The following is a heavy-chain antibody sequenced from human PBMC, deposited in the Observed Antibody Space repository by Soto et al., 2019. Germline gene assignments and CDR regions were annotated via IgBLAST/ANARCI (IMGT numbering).Heavy chain of an antibody. J-gene: IGHJ5*02. CDR2: IYPGGSDT. D-gene: IGHD3-10*01. V-gene: IGHV5-51*01. CDR3: ARPMVRGAKSVPWFDP. Sequence: SLKIACKGSGYRFSSYWIGWVRQMPGKGLEWMGIIYPGGSDTRYSPSFQGQVTISADKSISTAYLQWSSLKASDTAMYYCARPMVRGAKSVPWFDPWGQGTLVTVSS. CDR1: GYRFSSYW.